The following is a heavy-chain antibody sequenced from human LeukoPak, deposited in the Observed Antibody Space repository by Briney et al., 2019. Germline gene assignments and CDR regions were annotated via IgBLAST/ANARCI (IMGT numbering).Heavy chain of an antibody. V-gene: IGHV3-30*04. CDR2: ISYDGSNK. Sequence: HPGRSLRLSCAASGFTFSSYAMHWVRQAPGKGLEWVTLISYDGSNKYYADSVKGRFTISRDNSKSTLYLQMNSLRAEDTAVYYCAREGQPDAFDIWGQGTMVTVSS. CDR3: AREGQPDAFDI. J-gene: IGHJ3*02. CDR1: GFTFSSYA. D-gene: IGHD6-13*01.